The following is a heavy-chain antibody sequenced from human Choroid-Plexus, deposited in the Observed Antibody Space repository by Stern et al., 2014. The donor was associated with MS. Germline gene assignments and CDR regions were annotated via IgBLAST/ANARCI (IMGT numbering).Heavy chain of an antibody. V-gene: IGHV3-30*18. CDR2: VSYDGSNK. CDR3: AKDRHYLTYFFDH. J-gene: IGHJ5*02. D-gene: IGHD2/OR15-2a*01. CDR1: GFTFGSWA. Sequence: VQLVESGGGVVQPGRPLRLSCVASGFTFGSWAMHWVRQAPGKGLERVAGVSYDGSNKYYADSVKGRFTISRDNSQNTLYMQMSSLRPEDTAVYYCAKDRHYLTYFFDHWGQGSLVTVSS.